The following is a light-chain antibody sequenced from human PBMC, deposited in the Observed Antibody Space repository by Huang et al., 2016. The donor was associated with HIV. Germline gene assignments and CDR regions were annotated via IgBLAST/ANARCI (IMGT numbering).Light chain of an antibody. CDR1: QNLKRY. Sequence: DIQIPQSPSSLSASVGDTVIITCRASQNLKRYLKWYQQEPGKAPKLLISAASNLQSGVPSKFSGSSSGTDFTITINSLQPEDSATYYCQQRARTPRTFGQGTKLEI. V-gene: IGKV1-39*01. CDR3: QQRARTPRT. CDR2: AAS. J-gene: IGKJ2*01.